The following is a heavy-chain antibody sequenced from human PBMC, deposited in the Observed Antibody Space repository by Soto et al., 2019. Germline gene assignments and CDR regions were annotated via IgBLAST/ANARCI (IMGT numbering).Heavy chain of an antibody. J-gene: IGHJ5*02. V-gene: IGHV4-31*03. CDR2: IYHSGIT. D-gene: IGHD1-20*01. Sequence: SETLSLTCSVSGGSINSGGYFWSWIRQHPGKGLECIGYIYHSGITYYNPSLKSRVTISVDTSKNEFSLQLRSVTAADTAVYFCERFHNTSPGWFDPWGQGTLVTVSS. CDR3: ERFHNTSPGWFDP. CDR1: GGSINSGGYF.